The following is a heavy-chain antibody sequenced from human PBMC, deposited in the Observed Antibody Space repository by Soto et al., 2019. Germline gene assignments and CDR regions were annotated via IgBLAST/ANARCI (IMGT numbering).Heavy chain of an antibody. CDR2: ISPHKGDT. Sequence: QVQLVQSGAEVKKPGASVTVSCRTSGYTFSSIGISWVRQAPGQGLEWMGWISPHKGDTYYAQRLQGRITMTTDTSTSTGYIELRSVRSDYTAVYFCARDLDGSGSYVTNYWGQGTLVTVSS. CDR1: GYTFSSIG. J-gene: IGHJ4*02. V-gene: IGHV1-18*01. D-gene: IGHD3-10*01. CDR3: ARDLDGSGSYVTNY.